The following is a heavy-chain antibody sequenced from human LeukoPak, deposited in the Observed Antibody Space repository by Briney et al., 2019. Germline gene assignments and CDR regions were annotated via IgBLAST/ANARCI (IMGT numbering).Heavy chain of an antibody. V-gene: IGHV3-33*01. CDR2: IWYDGSNK. D-gene: IGHD6-19*01. Sequence: PGGSLRLSCAASGFTFSSYGMHWVRQAPGKGLEWVAVIWYDGSNKYYADSVKGRFTISRDNSKNTLYLQMNSLRAEDTAVYYCARDEAVAGPYDYWGQGTLVTVSS. J-gene: IGHJ4*02. CDR1: GFTFSSYG. CDR3: ARDEAVAGPYDY.